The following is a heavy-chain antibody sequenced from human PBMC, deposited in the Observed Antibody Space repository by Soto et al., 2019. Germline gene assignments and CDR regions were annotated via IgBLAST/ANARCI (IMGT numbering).Heavy chain of an antibody. V-gene: IGHV3-23*01. CDR2: ISGSGGST. CDR3: AKGLYGSGSYARFYDYYYYYGMDV. D-gene: IGHD3-10*01. J-gene: IGHJ6*02. Sequence: GGSLRLSCAASGFTFSSYAMSWVRQAPGKGLEWVSAISGSGGSTYYADSVKGRFTISRDNSKNTLYLQMNSLRAEDTAVYYCAKGLYGSGSYARFYDYYYYYGMDVWGQGTTVTVSS. CDR1: GFTFSSYA.